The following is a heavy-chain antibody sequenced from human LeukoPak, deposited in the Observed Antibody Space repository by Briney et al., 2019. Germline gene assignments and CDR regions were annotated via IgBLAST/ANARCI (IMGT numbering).Heavy chain of an antibody. V-gene: IGHV4-59*01. D-gene: IGHD2-2*01. CDR3: ARDRCSSTSCYLGNWFDP. J-gene: IGHJ5*02. CDR2: IYYSGST. CDR1: GGSISSYY. Sequence: SETLSLTCTVSGGSISSYYWSWIRQPPGKGLEWIGYIYYSGSTNYNPSLKSRVTISVDTSKNQFSLKLSSVTAADTAVYYCARDRCSSTSCYLGNWFDPWGQGTLVTVSS.